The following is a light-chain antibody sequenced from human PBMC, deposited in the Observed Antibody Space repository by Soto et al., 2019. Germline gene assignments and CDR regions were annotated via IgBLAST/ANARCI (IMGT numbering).Light chain of an antibody. CDR3: QQYNSYWT. V-gene: IGKV1-5*03. CDR2: KAS. CDR1: QSIRTW. Sequence: QVTQSPSYLSASVGDSVTITFRASQSIRTWLAWYQQKPGTPPKLLIYKASSLESGVPSRFSGNGSGTDFALTINNLQPEDCATYYCQQYNSYWTFGLGTKVDIK. J-gene: IGKJ1*01.